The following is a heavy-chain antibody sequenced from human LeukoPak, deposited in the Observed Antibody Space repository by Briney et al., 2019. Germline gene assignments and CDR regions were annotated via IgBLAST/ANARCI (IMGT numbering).Heavy chain of an antibody. CDR3: ARRAFGVVPAY. CDR1: GFTFSSYW. J-gene: IGHJ4*02. Sequence: GGSLRLSCAASGFTFSSYWMTWVRQAPGKGLEWVANINQDGSEKFYVDSVKGRFTISRDNAKNSVYLQMNSLRAEDTAVYYCARRAFGVVPAYWGQGTLVTVSS. CDR2: INQDGSEK. V-gene: IGHV3-7*01. D-gene: IGHD3-3*01.